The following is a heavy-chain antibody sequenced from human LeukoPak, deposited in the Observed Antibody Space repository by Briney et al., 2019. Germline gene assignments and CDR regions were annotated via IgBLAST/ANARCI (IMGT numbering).Heavy chain of an antibody. V-gene: IGHV1-18*01. D-gene: IGHD3-10*01. CDR3: ARDHPEWYVAGSPFDY. Sequence: GASVKVSCKASGYTFTSYAMHWVRQAPGQGLEWMGWISAYNGNTNYAQKLQGRVTMTTDTSTSTAYMELRSLRSDDTAVYYCARDHPEWYVAGSPFDYWGQGTLVTVSS. CDR1: GYTFTSYA. CDR2: ISAYNGNT. J-gene: IGHJ4*02.